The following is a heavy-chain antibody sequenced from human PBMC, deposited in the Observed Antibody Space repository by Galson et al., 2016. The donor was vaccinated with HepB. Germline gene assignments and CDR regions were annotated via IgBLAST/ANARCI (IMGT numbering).Heavy chain of an antibody. CDR1: GFIFGDHY. CDR3: VIIDPRDWRDP. J-gene: IGHJ5*02. Sequence: SLRLSCAASGFIFGDHYIDWVRQAPGKGLEWVGRSRNKARSYTTDYAASVRDRFTLSRDHSKNTLYLQMNRLKFEDTAVYFCVIIDPRDWRDPWGQGTLVTVSS. CDR2: SRNKARSYTT. D-gene: IGHD1-1*01. V-gene: IGHV3-72*01.